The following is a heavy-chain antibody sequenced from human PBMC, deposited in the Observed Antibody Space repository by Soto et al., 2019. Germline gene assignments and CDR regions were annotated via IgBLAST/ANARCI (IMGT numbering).Heavy chain of an antibody. CDR2: INPNSGCT. J-gene: IGHJ6*02. V-gene: IGHV1-2*02. CDR1: GYTFTGYY. Sequence: ASVKVSCKASGYTFTGYYMHWVLQAPGQGLEWMGWINPNSGCTNYAQKFQGRVTMTRDTSISTAYMELSRLRSDDTAVYYCARGAFLEWLSYDYGMDVWGQGTTVTVSS. D-gene: IGHD3-3*02. CDR3: ARGAFLEWLSYDYGMDV.